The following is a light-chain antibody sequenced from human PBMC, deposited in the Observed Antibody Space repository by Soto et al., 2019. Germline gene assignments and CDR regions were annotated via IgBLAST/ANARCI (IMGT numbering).Light chain of an antibody. CDR2: GVS. CDR3: QQYDNSSRT. J-gene: IGKJ4*01. Sequence: EIVLTQSPGTLPLSPGERATLSCRASQSLRKTYLAWYQQKPGQAPRLLMYGVSSRATGTPVRFSGSGSGTDFTLIISRLEPEDFAVYYCQQYDNSSRTFGGGTKVE. CDR1: QSLRKTY. V-gene: IGKV3-20*01.